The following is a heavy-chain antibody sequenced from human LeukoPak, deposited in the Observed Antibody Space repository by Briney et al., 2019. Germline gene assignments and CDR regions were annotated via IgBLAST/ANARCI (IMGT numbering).Heavy chain of an antibody. J-gene: IGHJ6*02. D-gene: IGHD3-22*01. Sequence: PGGSLRLSCAASGFGLGKYEMNWVRQAPGKGLEWIAYISVRAGNKYYGDSAEGLFSISRDDATNSLYLQMNRLRVEDTAIYYCAKDFPHYYEVPHGMDVWGQGTTVTV. V-gene: IGHV3-48*03. CDR3: AKDFPHYYEVPHGMDV. CDR2: ISVRAGNK. CDR1: GFGLGKYE.